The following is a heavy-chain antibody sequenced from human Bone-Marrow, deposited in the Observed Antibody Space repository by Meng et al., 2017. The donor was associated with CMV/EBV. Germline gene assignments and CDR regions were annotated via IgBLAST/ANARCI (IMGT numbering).Heavy chain of an antibody. CDR3: ARSIYGGYCSSTSCYNRLDY. Sequence: ASVKVSCKASGYTFTGYYMHWVRQAPGQGLEWMGWINPNSGGTNYAQKFQGRVTMTRDTSISTAYMELSRLRSDDTAVYYCARSIYGGYCSSTSCYNRLDYWGQGTLVTVSS. CDR1: GYTFTGYY. J-gene: IGHJ4*02. D-gene: IGHD2-2*02. V-gene: IGHV1-2*02. CDR2: INPNSGGT.